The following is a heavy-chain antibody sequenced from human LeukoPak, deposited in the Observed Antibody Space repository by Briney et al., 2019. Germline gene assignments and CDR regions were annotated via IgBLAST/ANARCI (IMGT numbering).Heavy chain of an antibody. V-gene: IGHV4-38-2*01. J-gene: IGHJ5*02. CDR1: GDSITSGYY. CDR2: IFHSGST. Sequence: KPAETLSLTCVVSGDSITSGYYWAWIRQPPGKGLEWIGSIFHSGSTYHNPSLRSRVTISLNTSKNQISLILSSMTAADTAVYYCARSSSVDTALVGVHWFDPWGQGTLVTVSS. D-gene: IGHD5-18*01. CDR3: ARSSSVDTALVGVHWFDP.